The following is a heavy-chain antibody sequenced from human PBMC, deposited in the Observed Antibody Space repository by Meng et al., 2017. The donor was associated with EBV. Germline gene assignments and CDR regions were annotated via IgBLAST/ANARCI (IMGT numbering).Heavy chain of an antibody. CDR3: ASESGRGYTPDY. CDR2: FLPRLGAP. D-gene: IGHD3-10*01. CDR1: GGPFRYYA. V-gene: IGHV1-69*01. Sequence: QVQLVQSAAEVKKPGLSVKVSFKTSGGPFRYYAISWVRQAPGQGLEWLGGFLPRLGAPNYAQKFHGRVKITADESTSTHYMDLSSLRSEDTAIYYCASESGRGYTPDYWGQGTLVTVSS. J-gene: IGHJ4*02.